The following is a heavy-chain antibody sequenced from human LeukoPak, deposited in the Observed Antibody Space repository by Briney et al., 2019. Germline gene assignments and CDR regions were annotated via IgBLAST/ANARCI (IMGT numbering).Heavy chain of an antibody. J-gene: IGHJ4*02. Sequence: SETLSLTCAVYGGSFSGYYWSWIRQPPGKGLEWIGEINHSGSTNYNPSLKSRVTISVDTSKNQFSLKLSSVTAADTAVYYCAREGGRYFDQGTFDYWGQGTLVTVSS. CDR3: AREGGRYFDQGTFDY. CDR2: INHSGST. CDR1: GGSFSGYY. V-gene: IGHV4-34*01. D-gene: IGHD3-9*01.